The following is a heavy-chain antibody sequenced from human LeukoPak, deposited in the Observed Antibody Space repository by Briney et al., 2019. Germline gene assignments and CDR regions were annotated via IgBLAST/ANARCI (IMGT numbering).Heavy chain of an antibody. D-gene: IGHD7-27*01. V-gene: IGHV3-23*01. Sequence: TGGSLRLSCAASGFTFSSYAMSWVRQAPGKGLEWVSAISGSGGSTYYADSVKGRFTISRDNSKNPLYLQMNSLRAEDTAVYYCAKDYAGDYYYYYMDVWGKGTTVTVSS. CDR3: AKDYAGDYYYYYMDV. CDR1: GFTFSSYA. J-gene: IGHJ6*03. CDR2: ISGSGGST.